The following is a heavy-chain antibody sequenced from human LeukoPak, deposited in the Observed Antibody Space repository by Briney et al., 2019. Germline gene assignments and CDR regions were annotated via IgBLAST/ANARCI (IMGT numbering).Heavy chain of an antibody. CDR2: IIPIFGTA. D-gene: IGHD3-3*01. CDR3: AREHIFYDFWSGYYLAYMDV. J-gene: IGHJ6*03. Sequence: GSSVKVSCKASGGTFSSYAISWVRQAPGQGLEWMGGIIPIFGTANYAQKFQGRVTITTDESTSTAYMELSSPRSEDTAVYYCAREHIFYDFWSGYYLAYMDVWGKGTTVTVSS. V-gene: IGHV1-69*05. CDR1: GGTFSSYA.